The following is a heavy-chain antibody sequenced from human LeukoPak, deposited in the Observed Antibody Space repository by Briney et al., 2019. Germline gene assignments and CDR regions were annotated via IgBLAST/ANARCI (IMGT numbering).Heavy chain of an antibody. CDR1: GGSFSGYY. J-gene: IGHJ4*02. CDR2: INHSGNT. CDR3: ARDINY. D-gene: IGHD1-14*01. Sequence: PSETLSLTCAVYGGSFSGYYWSWIRQPPGKGLEWIGEINHSGNTNYNPSLKSRVTISADTSKNQFSLKLSSVTAADTAVYYCARDINYWGQGTLVTVSS. V-gene: IGHV4-34*01.